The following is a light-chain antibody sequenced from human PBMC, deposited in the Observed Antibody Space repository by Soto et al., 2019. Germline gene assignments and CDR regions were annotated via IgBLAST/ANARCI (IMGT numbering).Light chain of an antibody. CDR3: SSYRSGGTFV. J-gene: IGLJ1*01. V-gene: IGLV2-14*01. CDR2: VVS. Sequence: QSALTQPASVSGSPGQSIAISCAGTSSDVGGYNYVSWHQQHPGKAPKVLISVVSNRPSGVSNRFSGSKSGNTASLTISGLQAEDEADYYCSSYRSGGTFVFGRGTKVTVL. CDR1: SSDVGGYNY.